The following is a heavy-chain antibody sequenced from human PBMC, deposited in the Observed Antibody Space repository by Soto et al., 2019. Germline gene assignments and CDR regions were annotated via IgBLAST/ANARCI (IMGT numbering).Heavy chain of an antibody. V-gene: IGHV1-69*12. Sequence: QVQLVQSGAEVKKPGSSVKVSCKASGGTFSNYPISWVRQAPGQGLEWMGGIIPIFGTVNYAQKFQGRVTMAADQSTSTAYMELSSLRSEDTAVYYCARGNHRWLQLWYFDPWGRGTLVTVSS. J-gene: IGHJ2*01. CDR3: ARGNHRWLQLWYFDP. CDR2: IIPIFGTV. CDR1: GGTFSNYP. D-gene: IGHD5-12*01.